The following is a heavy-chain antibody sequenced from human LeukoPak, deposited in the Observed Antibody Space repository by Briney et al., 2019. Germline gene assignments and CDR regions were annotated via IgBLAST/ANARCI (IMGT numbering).Heavy chain of an antibody. D-gene: IGHD6-13*01. CDR2: ITSSGSGV. CDR1: GFTFSSYE. CDR3: ARTPSSSSSWH. J-gene: IGHJ4*02. V-gene: IGHV3-48*03. Sequence: GGSLRLSCAASGFTFSSYEMNWVRQAPGKGLEWLSYITSSGSGVHYADSVKGRFTISRDNAENSLYLQMNSLRADDTAVYYCARTPSSSSSWHWGRGTLVTVSS.